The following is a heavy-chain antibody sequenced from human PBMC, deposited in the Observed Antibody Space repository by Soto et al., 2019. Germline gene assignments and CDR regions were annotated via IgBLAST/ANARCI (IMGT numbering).Heavy chain of an antibody. CDR3: ARVLQQVVQYYYYYGMDV. Sequence: ASVKVSCKASGYTFTSYYMHWVRQAPGQGLEWMGIINPSGGSTSYAQRFHGRVTMTRDTSTSTVYMELSSLRSEDTAVYYCARVLQQVVQYYYYYGMDVWGQGTTVTVSS. CDR2: INPSGGST. CDR1: GYTFTSYY. V-gene: IGHV1-46*03. D-gene: IGHD6-13*01. J-gene: IGHJ6*02.